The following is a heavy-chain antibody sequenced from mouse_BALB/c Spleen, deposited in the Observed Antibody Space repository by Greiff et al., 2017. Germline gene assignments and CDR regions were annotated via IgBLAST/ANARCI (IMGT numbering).Heavy chain of an antibody. D-gene: IGHD1-1*01. CDR1: GFTFSSYT. Sequence: EVKLQESGGGLVQPGGSLKLSCAASGFTFSSYTMSWVRQTPEKRLEWVAYISNGGGSTYYPDTVKGRFTISRDNAKNTLYLQMSSLKSEDTAMYYCARHAYGSSSLAYWGQGTLVTVSA. J-gene: IGHJ3*01. CDR3: ARHAYGSSSLAY. CDR2: ISNGGGST. V-gene: IGHV5-12-2*01.